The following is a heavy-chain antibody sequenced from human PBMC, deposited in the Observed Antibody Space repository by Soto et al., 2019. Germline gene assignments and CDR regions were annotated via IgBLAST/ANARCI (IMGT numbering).Heavy chain of an antibody. Sequence: QITLKESGPTLVKPTQTLTLTCTVSGFSLITTGVAVGWIRQPRGKALEWLTLIYWDDDKRYSPSLKSRLTITKDTSKNQVVLTMTNMDPMDPATYYCAHRLASPYYYVSRGSSFDYWGQGTLVTVSS. CDR3: AHRLASPYYYVSRGSSFDY. CDR1: GFSLITTGVA. CDR2: IYWDDDK. J-gene: IGHJ4*02. D-gene: IGHD3-22*01. V-gene: IGHV2-5*02.